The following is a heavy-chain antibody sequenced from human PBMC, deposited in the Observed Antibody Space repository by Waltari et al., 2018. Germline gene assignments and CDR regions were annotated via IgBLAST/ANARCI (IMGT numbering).Heavy chain of an antibody. CDR3: VTALGDRSSASRPFDV. CDR1: GYRFTDSY. CDR2: VEPEDGET. D-gene: IGHD3-10*01. J-gene: IGHJ3*01. V-gene: IGHV1-69-2*01. Sequence: EVQLLQSGTELNTPGSTLKISCQFTGYRFTDSYIIRVQQGPGKVPQWMGLVEPEDGETIYAERFQGRVTITADTSTETAFMELSSLTSDDTAVYYCVTALGDRSSASRPFDVWGLGTLITVSS.